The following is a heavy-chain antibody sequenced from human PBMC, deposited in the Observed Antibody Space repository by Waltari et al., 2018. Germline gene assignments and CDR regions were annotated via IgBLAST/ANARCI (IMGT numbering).Heavy chain of an antibody. D-gene: IGHD1-20*01. J-gene: IGHJ4*02. Sequence: QVQLQESGPGLVKPSETLSLTCSLSGYSISIGYYWGWIRQPPGKGLEWIGSINHSGSTFYNPSLKSRVTISVDTSKNQFSLKLSSVTAADTAVYYCARDTPAPRITGATSVDYWGQGTLVTVSS. V-gene: IGHV4-38-2*02. CDR2: INHSGST. CDR1: GYSISIGYY. CDR3: ARDTPAPRITGATSVDY.